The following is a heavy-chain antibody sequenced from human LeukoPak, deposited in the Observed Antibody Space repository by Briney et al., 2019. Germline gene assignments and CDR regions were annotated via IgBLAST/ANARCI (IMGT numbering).Heavy chain of an antibody. D-gene: IGHD1-26*01. CDR1: GYSISSGYY. V-gene: IGHV4-38-2*01. J-gene: IGHJ3*02. CDR3: ASPPTSSGSYYDDAFDI. CDR2: IYHSGST. Sequence: SETLSLTCAVSGYSISSGYYWGWIRQPPGKGLEWIVSIYHSGSTYYNPSLKSRVTTSVDTSKNQFSLKLSSVTAADTDVYYCASPPTSSGSYYDDAFDIWGQGTMVTVSS.